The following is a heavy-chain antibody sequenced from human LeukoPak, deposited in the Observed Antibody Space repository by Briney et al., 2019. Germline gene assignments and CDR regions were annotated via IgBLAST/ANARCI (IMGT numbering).Heavy chain of an antibody. CDR3: VRDHSSSSFDY. CDR2: IKQDGSEK. V-gene: IGHV3-7*01. Sequence: GGSLRLSCAASGFTFTSYWMSWVRQESGKGLEGVANIKQDGSEKDYVDSVKGRFTISRDNPKNSLYLQMNSLRAEYTAVYYCVRDHSSSSFDYWGQGTLVTVSS. CDR1: GFTFTSYW. J-gene: IGHJ4*02. D-gene: IGHD6-6*01.